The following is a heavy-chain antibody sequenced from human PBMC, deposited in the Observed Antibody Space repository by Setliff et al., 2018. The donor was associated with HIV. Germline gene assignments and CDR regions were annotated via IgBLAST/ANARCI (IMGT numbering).Heavy chain of an antibody. Sequence: GASVKVSCKASGYTFTSYAMHWVRQAPGQRLEWMGWINAGNGNTKYSRKFQGRVTITRDTSASTAYMELSSLRSEDTAVYYCARVQRHSGWYEGNYFDYWGQGTLVTVSS. J-gene: IGHJ4*02. CDR3: ARVQRHSGWYEGNYFDY. D-gene: IGHD6-19*01. CDR1: GYTFTSYA. CDR2: INAGNGNT. V-gene: IGHV1-3*01.